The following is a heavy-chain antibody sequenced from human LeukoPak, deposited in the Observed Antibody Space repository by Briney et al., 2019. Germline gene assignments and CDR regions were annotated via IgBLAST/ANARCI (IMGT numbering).Heavy chain of an antibody. J-gene: IGHJ4*02. V-gene: IGHV3-23*01. CDR3: AKDGDDYGDYGAFDY. CDR2: ISGSGGST. Sequence: PGGSLRLSCAASGFTFSSYAMSWVRQAPGKGLEWVSAISGSGGSTYYADSVKGRFTISRDNSKNTLYLQMNSLRAEDTAVYYCAKDGDDYGDYGAFDYWGQGTLVTVSS. D-gene: IGHD4-17*01. CDR1: GFTFSSYA.